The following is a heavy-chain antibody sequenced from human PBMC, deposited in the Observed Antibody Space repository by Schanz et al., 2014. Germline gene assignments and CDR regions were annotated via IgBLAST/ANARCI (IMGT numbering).Heavy chain of an antibody. D-gene: IGHD3-3*01. CDR3: ARGTRVRTTDFWSGLYYFDY. Sequence: QVQLVQSGAEVKKPGASVKVSCQASGYTFTSYYMYWVRQAPGQGLEWMGVINPSGGSTIYAQKFQGRVTMTRDKSTSTVYREVSSLRSEDTAVYYCARGTRVRTTDFWSGLYYFDYWGQGTLVTVSS. CDR2: INPSGGST. CDR1: GYTFTSYY. J-gene: IGHJ4*02. V-gene: IGHV1-46*01.